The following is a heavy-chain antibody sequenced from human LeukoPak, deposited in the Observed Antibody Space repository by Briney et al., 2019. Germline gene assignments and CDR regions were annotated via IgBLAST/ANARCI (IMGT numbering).Heavy chain of an antibody. V-gene: IGHV1-18*01. CDR3: ARDRDVLRLLEWPRPYGMDV. CDR2: ISAYNGNT. Sequence: ASVKVSCKASGYTFTSYGISWVRQAPGQGLEWMGWISAYNGNTNYAQKLQGRVTMTTGTSTSTAYMELRSLRSDDTAVYYCARDRDVLRLLEWPRPYGMDVWGQGTTVTVSS. J-gene: IGHJ6*02. CDR1: GYTFTSYG. D-gene: IGHD3-3*01.